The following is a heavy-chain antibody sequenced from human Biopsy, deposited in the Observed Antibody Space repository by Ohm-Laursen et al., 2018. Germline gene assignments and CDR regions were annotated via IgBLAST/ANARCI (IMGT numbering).Heavy chain of an antibody. J-gene: IGHJ3*01. D-gene: IGHD2/OR15-2a*01. V-gene: IGHV1-69*13. CDR2: RIPYFNTI. CDR1: GVTFATYA. Sequence: ASVKVSCKASGVTFATYAFGWVRQAPGQGLEWMGGRIPYFNTIYYARNFQDRAVITADRSARTADMQLSGLRPDDTAVYYCVGGQRGPPIGVTVPGDAFDLWGPGTMVTVSP. CDR3: VGGQRGPPIGVTVPGDAFDL.